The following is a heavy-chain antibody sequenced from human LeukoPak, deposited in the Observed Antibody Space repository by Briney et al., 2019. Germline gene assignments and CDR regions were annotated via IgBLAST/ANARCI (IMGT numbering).Heavy chain of an antibody. V-gene: IGHV5-51*01. CDR3: ARGDTAMVIDY. Sequence: HGESLKISCKGSGYSFTSYWIGWVRQMPGKGLEWVGIIYPGDSDTRYSPSFQGQVTISADKSITTAYLQWSSLKASDTAIYYCARGDTAMVIDYWGQGTLVTVSS. CDR1: GYSFTSYW. CDR2: IYPGDSDT. J-gene: IGHJ4*02. D-gene: IGHD5-18*01.